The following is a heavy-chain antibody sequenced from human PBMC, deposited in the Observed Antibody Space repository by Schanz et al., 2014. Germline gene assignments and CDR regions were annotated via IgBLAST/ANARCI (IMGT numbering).Heavy chain of an antibody. CDR1: GGTFSTYP. V-gene: IGHV1-69*02. J-gene: IGHJ4*02. D-gene: IGHD6-13*01. CDR3: ASSGAGYSSSWDLDY. CDR2: IIPIHGIV. Sequence: QVQLVQSGAEVKKPGSSMKVSCKASGGTFSTYPINWLRQAPGQGLEWMGRIIPIHGIVNYAQRFQDRVRITADKSTSTAYMDVSSLRSEDTAVYYCASSGAGYSSSWDLDYWGQGTLVTVSS.